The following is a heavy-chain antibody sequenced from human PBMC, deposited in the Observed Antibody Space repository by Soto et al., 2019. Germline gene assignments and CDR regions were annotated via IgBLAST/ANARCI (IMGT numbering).Heavy chain of an antibody. CDR2: INHSGST. V-gene: IGHV4-34*01. CDR3: ARGGEYYDILTGYFHWFDP. D-gene: IGHD3-9*01. Sequence: SETLCLTWAVYGGSFSGYYWSWIRQPPGKGLEWIGEINHSGSTNYNPSLKSRVTISVDTSKNQFSLKLSSVTAADTAVYYCARGGEYYDILTGYFHWFDPWGQGTLVTVSS. CDR1: GGSFSGYY. J-gene: IGHJ5*02.